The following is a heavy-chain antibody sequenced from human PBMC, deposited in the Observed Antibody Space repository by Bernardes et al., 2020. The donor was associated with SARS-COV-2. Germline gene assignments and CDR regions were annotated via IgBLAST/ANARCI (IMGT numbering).Heavy chain of an antibody. D-gene: IGHD3-3*01. Sequence: GGSLRLSRAASGFTFSSYAMSWVRQAPGKGLEWVSAISGSGGSTYYADSVKGRFTISRDNSKNTLYLQMNSLRAEDTAVYYCAKDPDFWSGYYWDYWGQGTLVTVSS. V-gene: IGHV3-23*01. CDR3: AKDPDFWSGYYWDY. CDR2: ISGSGGST. CDR1: GFTFSSYA. J-gene: IGHJ4*02.